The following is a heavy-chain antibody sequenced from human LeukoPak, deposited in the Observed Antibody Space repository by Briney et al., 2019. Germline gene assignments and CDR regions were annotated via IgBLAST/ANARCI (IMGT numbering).Heavy chain of an antibody. CDR3: VNDLARRGGY. Sequence: GGSLRLSCAVSGIIFSDYWMSWVRQAPGKGLEWVANIKHDSSEKYYVDSVKGRFTISGDNAKNSLYLQMNSLRAEDTAVYYCVNDLARRGGYWGQGTLVTVSA. V-gene: IGHV3-7*01. J-gene: IGHJ4*02. CDR1: GIIFSDYW. D-gene: IGHD3-16*01. CDR2: IKHDSSEK.